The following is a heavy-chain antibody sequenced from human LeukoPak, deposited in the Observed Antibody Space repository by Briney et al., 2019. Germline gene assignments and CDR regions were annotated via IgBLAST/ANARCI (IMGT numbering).Heavy chain of an antibody. J-gene: IGHJ3*02. D-gene: IGHD1-26*01. V-gene: IGHV4-39*01. CDR3: AKNGDTGNYDI. CDR1: GGSISSSGNY. CDR2: IKYSGST. Sequence: SETLSLTCTVSGGSISSSGNYWGWIRQPPGKGLEWIGSIKYSGSTYYNPSLKSRVTISVDASKKQFSLKLSSVTPADTAVYYCAKNGDTGNYDIWGQGAMVAVSS.